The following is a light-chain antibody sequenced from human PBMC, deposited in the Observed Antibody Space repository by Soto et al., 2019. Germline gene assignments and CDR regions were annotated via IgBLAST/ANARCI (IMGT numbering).Light chain of an antibody. Sequence: DIQMTQSPSTLSASVGDRVTITCRASQSTSTWLAWYQQRPGKTPKLLISEASKLESGVPSRFSGSGSGTELPLTIRSLQPDDFATYYCQQYITYPYAFGQGTKVEIK. V-gene: IGKV1-5*03. CDR2: EAS. CDR3: QQYITYPYA. CDR1: QSTSTW. J-gene: IGKJ1*01.